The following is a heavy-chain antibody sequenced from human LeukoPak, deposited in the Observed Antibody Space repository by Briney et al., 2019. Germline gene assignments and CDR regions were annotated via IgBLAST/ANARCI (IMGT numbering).Heavy chain of an antibody. CDR3: ARDPRDILTGYYDYYYYYMDV. J-gene: IGHJ6*03. D-gene: IGHD3-9*01. CDR2: INPNSGGT. Sequence: ASVKVSCKASGYTFTGYYTHWVRQAPGQGLEWMGWINPNSGGTNYAQKFQGRVTMTRDTSTSTVYMELSSLRSEDTAVYYCARDPRDILTGYYDYYYYYMDVWGKGTTVTISS. V-gene: IGHV1-2*02. CDR1: GYTFTGYY.